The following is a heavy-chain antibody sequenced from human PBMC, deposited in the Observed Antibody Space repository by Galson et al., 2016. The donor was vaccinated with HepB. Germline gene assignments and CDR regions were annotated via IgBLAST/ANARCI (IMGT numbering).Heavy chain of an antibody. CDR3: AREKSGDYEGYYYGMDV. Sequence: TLSLTCTVSGGSISSDYWSWIRQHPGKDLEWIGYIHYSGSTYYNPSLKSRVTISVDTSKTQLSLRLTFVTAADTAVYYCAREKSGDYEGYYYGMDVWGPGTTVTVSS. D-gene: IGHD4-17*01. J-gene: IGHJ6*02. CDR1: GGSISSDY. CDR2: IHYSGST. V-gene: IGHV4-31*03.